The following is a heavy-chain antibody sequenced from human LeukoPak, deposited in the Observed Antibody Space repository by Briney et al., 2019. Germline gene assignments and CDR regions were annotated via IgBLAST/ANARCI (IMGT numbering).Heavy chain of an antibody. J-gene: IGHJ5*02. D-gene: IGHD3/OR15-3a*01. CDR2: ISGGSRPI. Sequence: GGSLRLSCAASGLTFRTFSMNWASQPPGEGLEWLSYISGGSRPIYYADPVKGRFTISRDDPQNLVYLQMTSLRAEDTAVYYCTYLRTPYYNDKWLDPWGQGALVTVSS. CDR3: TYLRTPYYNDKWLDP. CDR1: GLTFRTFS. V-gene: IGHV3-48*04.